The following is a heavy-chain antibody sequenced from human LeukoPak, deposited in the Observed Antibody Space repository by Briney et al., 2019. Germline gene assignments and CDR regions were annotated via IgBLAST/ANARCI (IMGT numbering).Heavy chain of an antibody. J-gene: IGHJ5*02. CDR1: GGSFSGYY. Sequence: KPSETLSLTCAVYGGSFSGYYWSWIRQPPGKGLEWIGEINYSGSTNYNPSLKSRVTISVDTSKNQFSLKLSSVTAADTAVYYCARVHRYYGATWGNWFDPWGQGTLVTVSS. D-gene: IGHD2/OR15-2a*01. CDR3: ARVHRYYGATWGNWFDP. CDR2: INYSGST. V-gene: IGHV4-34*01.